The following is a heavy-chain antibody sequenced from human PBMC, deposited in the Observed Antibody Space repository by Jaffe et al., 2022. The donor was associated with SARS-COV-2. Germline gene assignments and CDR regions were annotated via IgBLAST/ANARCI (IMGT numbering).Heavy chain of an antibody. CDR3: ARPHYYDSSGYYSSRGYFDL. CDR1: GGSFSGYY. CDR2: INHSGST. V-gene: IGHV4-34*01. Sequence: QVQLQQWGAGLLKPSETLSLTCAVYGGSFSGYYWSWIRQPPGKGLEWIGEINHSGSTNYNPSLKSRVTISVDTSKNQFSLKLSSVTAADTAVYYCARPHYYDSSGYYSSRGYFDLWGRGTLVTVSS. J-gene: IGHJ2*01. D-gene: IGHD3-22*01.